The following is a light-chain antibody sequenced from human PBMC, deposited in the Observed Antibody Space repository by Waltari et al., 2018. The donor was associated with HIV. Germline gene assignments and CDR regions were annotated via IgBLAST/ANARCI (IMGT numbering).Light chain of an antibody. Sequence: SYELTQPPSVSVPPGQTARITCSGDALPKKYASWYKQKSGQAPVLVIYEDSKRPSGFPERFSGSSSGTMATLTISGAQVEDEADYYCYSTDSSGNHSVFGGGTKLTVL. CDR2: EDS. CDR3: YSTDSSGNHSV. V-gene: IGLV3-10*01. J-gene: IGLJ2*01. CDR1: ALPKKY.